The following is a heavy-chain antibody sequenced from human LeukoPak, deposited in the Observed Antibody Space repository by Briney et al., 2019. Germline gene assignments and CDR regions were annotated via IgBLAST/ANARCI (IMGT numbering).Heavy chain of an antibody. CDR2: INPNSGGT. CDR3: AGGKVGLGKDDFDY. V-gene: IGHV1-2*02. D-gene: IGHD2-15*01. J-gene: IGHJ4*02. Sequence: ASVKVSCKASGYTFTGYYMHWVRQAPGQGLEWMGWINPNSGGTNYAQKFQGRVTMTRDTSISTAYMELSRLRSDDTAVYYCAGGKVGLGKDDFDYWGQGTLVTVSS. CDR1: GYTFTGYY.